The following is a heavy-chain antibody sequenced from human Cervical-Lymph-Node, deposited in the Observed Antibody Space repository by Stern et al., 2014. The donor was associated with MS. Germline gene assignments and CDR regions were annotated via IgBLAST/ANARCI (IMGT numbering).Heavy chain of an antibody. CDR2: ISSSSSPI. V-gene: IGHV3-48*01. Sequence: EVQLVESGGGLVQPGGSLRLSCTASGVTFSSSSMNWVRQAPGKGLEWVSYISSSSSPIYYADSVKGRFTISRDNAKNSLYLQMNSLRAEDTAVYYCARVRGDHYYYYYGMDVWGQGTTVTVSS. CDR1: GVTFSSSS. J-gene: IGHJ6*02. CDR3: ARVRGDHYYYYYGMDV.